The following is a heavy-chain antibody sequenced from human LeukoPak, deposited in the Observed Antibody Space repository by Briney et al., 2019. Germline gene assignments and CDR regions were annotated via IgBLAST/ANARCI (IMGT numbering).Heavy chain of an antibody. CDR2: VKTDGTK. CDR3: HPLGYTSN. V-gene: IGHV3-74*01. J-gene: IGHJ4*02. Sequence: GGSLRLSCTVSGFTSEFTFSSRYMHWVRQAPGKGLVWVSLVKTDGTKNYADSVKGRFTVSRDNVKNTLYLQMNSLRVEDTALYYCHPLGYTSNWGQGTPVTVSS. D-gene: IGHD6-19*01. CDR1: GFTSEFTFSSRY.